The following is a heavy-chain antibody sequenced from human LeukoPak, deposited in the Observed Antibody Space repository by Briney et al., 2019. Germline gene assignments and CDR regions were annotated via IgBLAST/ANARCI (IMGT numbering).Heavy chain of an antibody. D-gene: IGHD4-17*01. CDR1: GYTFTSYY. J-gene: IGHJ6*02. V-gene: IGHV1-46*01. CDR2: INPSGGST. CDR3: ARDDYGDYDYYYYGMDV. Sequence: ASVKVSCKASGYTFTSYYMHWVRQAPGQGLEWMGIINPSGGSTSYAQKFQGRVTMTRDTSTSTAYMELRSLRSDDTAVYYCARDDYGDYDYYYYGMDVWGQGTTVTVSS.